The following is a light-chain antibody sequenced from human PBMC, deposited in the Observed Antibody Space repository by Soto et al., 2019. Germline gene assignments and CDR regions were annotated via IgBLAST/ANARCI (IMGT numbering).Light chain of an antibody. V-gene: IGKV1-13*02. J-gene: IGKJ1*01. CDR1: QGISSA. CDR2: DAS. Sequence: AIQLTQSPSSLSASVGDRVTITCRASQGISSALAWYQQKPGKAPKLLIYDASSLESGVPSRFSGSGSGTEFILTISSLQPDDFASYYCQQYNTYPWTFGQGTKVDI. CDR3: QQYNTYPWT.